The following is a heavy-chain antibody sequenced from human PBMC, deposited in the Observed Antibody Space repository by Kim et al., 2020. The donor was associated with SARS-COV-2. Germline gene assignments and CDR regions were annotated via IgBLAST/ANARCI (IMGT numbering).Heavy chain of an antibody. CDR1: GFTFSSYG. V-gene: IGHV3-30*18. CDR3: AKITAGCSSTSCHQVGDY. D-gene: IGHD2-2*01. Sequence: GSLRLSCAASGFTFSSYGMHWVRQAPGKGLEWVAVISYEGSNKYYADSVKGRFTISRDNSKNTLYLQMNSLRAEDTAVYYCAKITAGCSSTSCHQVGDYWGQGTLVTISS. CDR2: ISYEGSNK. J-gene: IGHJ4*02.